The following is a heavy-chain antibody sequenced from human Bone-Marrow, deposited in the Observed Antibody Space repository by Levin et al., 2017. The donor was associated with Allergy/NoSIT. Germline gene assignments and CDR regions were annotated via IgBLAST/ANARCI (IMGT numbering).Heavy chain of an antibody. CDR1: GFTFSYSG. J-gene: IGHJ2*01. CDR2: ISYDGSNT. V-gene: IGHV3-30*18. Sequence: GGSLRLSCAASGFTFSYSGMHWVRQAPGKGLEWVAVISYDGSNTYYADSVKGRFTISRDNSKNTLFLQMNSLRAEDTAVYYCVKEYRTVTVMVRGVHWYFDLWGRGTRVTVSS. D-gene: IGHD3-10*01. CDR3: VKEYRTVTVMVRGVHWYFDL.